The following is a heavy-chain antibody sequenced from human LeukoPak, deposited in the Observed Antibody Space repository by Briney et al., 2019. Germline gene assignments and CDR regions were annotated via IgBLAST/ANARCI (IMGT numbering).Heavy chain of an antibody. Sequence: SQTLSLTCAISGDSVSNNSAVWNWIRQSPSRGLEWLGRTYYRSKWYNDYGASVKSRITVNPDTSKNQFSLKLSSVTAADTAVYYCARHLTQWLPYGPYYFDYWGQGTLVTVSS. CDR1: GDSVSNNSAV. CDR2: TYYRSKWYN. V-gene: IGHV6-1*01. J-gene: IGHJ4*02. D-gene: IGHD6-19*01. CDR3: ARHLTQWLPYGPYYFDY.